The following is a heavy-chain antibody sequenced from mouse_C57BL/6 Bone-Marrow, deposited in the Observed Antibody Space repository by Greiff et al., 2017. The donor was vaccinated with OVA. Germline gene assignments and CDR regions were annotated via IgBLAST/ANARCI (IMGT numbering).Heavy chain of an antibody. CDR2: IYPGSGNT. J-gene: IGHJ3*01. Sequence: VQLQQSGAELARPGASVKLSCTASGYTFTSYGISWVKQRTGQGLEWIGEIYPGSGNTYYNAKFKGKATLTADKSSSTAYMELRSLTSEDSAVYFCEREVAYWGQGTLVTVSA. V-gene: IGHV1-81*01. CDR3: EREVAY. CDR1: GYTFTSYG.